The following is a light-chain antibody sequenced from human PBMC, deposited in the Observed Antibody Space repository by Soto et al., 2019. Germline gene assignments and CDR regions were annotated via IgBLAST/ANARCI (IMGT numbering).Light chain of an antibody. J-gene: IGKJ4*01. CDR3: QQYGNSPLT. Sequence: EIVLTQSPATLSLSPGDRATLSSRASQNVRSDYFAWYQQKPGQAPRVVIFGVSTRASATPDRFRGSGSGTYFTLTISRLEPDDFALYYCQQYGNSPLTFGGGTKVDI. CDR2: GVS. V-gene: IGKV3-20*01. CDR1: QNVRSDY.